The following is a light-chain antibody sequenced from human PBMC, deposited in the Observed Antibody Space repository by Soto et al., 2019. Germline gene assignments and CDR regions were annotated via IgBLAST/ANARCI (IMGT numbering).Light chain of an antibody. V-gene: IGKV3-15*01. Sequence: IVMTQSPATLSVSPGERATLSCRASQTISSNLAWYQQKPGQAPRLLMYGASTRATGIPARFSGSGSATEFSLTINSLQSADFAVYYCQHYNNWPPWTFGQGTKVEIK. CDR3: QHYNNWPPWT. CDR1: QTISSN. J-gene: IGKJ1*01. CDR2: GAS.